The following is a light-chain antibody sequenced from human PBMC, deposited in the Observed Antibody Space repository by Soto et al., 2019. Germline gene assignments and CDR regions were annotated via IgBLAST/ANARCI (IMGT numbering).Light chain of an antibody. CDR3: YQYDSSPWT. CDR2: GAS. V-gene: IGKV3-20*01. Sequence: IVLTQSPCTLSLSPGQRAPLSCRASESISRDYLAWYQQRLGQAPRLLIYGASSGATGIPDRFSGSGSGTDFTLTISRLEPEDFAVYFCYQYDSSPWTFGQGTKVDIK. CDR1: ESISRDY. J-gene: IGKJ1*01.